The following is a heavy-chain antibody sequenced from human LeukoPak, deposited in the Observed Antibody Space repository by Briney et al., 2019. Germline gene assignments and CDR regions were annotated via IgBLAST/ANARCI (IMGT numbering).Heavy chain of an antibody. CDR3: AKTGSYYFDY. D-gene: IGHD6-6*01. CDR2: IRFDSNK. V-gene: IGHV3-30*02. CDR1: GFTFSSYG. J-gene: IGHJ4*02. Sequence: GGSLRLSCAASGFTFSSYGMHWARQAPGKGLEWVAFIRFDSNKYYTDSVKGRFTISRDNSKNTLYLQMNSLRAEDTAVYYCAKTGSYYFDYWGQGTLVTVSS.